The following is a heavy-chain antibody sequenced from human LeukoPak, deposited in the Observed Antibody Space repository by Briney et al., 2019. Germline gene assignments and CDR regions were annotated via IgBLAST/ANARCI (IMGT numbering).Heavy chain of an antibody. D-gene: IGHD3-22*01. J-gene: IGHJ4*02. V-gene: IGHV1-69*04. CDR3: ARSYYYDSSGYYQEEFDY. Sequence: SVKVSCKASGGTFSSYAISWVRQAPGQGLGWMGRIIPILGIANYAQKFQGRVTITADKSTSTAYMELSSLRSEDTAVYYCARSYYYDSSGYYQEEFDYWGQGTLVTVSS. CDR1: GGTFSSYA. CDR2: IIPILGIA.